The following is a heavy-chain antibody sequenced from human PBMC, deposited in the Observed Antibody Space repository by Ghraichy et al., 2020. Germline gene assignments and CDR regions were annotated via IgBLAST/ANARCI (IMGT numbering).Heavy chain of an antibody. J-gene: IGHJ4*02. CDR2: IYYSGST. D-gene: IGHD5-24*01. V-gene: IGHV4-59*01. CDR1: GGSISSYY. Sequence: SETLSLTCTVSGGSISSYYWSWIRQPPGKGLEWIGYIYYSGSTNYNPSLKSRVTISVDTSKNQFSLKLSSVTAADTAVYYCAREDGYNYFANYFDYWGQGTLVTVSS. CDR3: AREDGYNYFANYFDY.